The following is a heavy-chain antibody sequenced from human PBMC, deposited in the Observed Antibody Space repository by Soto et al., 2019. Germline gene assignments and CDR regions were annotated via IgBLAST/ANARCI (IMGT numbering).Heavy chain of an antibody. V-gene: IGHV1-69*13. CDR1: GGTFSSYA. D-gene: IGHD3-22*01. J-gene: IGHJ6*02. Sequence: SVKVSCKASGGTFSSYAISWVRQAPGQGLEWMGGIIPIFGTANYAQKFQGRVTITADESTSTAYMEPSSLRSEDTAVYYCARVYYDSSGYTDYYYYYGMDVWGQGTTVTVSS. CDR3: ARVYYDSSGYTDYYYYYGMDV. CDR2: IIPIFGTA.